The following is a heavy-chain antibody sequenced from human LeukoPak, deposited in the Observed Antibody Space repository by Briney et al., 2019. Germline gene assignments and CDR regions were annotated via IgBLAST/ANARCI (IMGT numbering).Heavy chain of an antibody. CDR2: IWYDGSNK. Sequence: GRSLRLSCAASGFTFSSYGMHWVRQAPGKGLEWVAVIWYDGSNKYYAESVKGRFTISRDNSQTTLYLQMNSLRAEDTAVYYCARDPFTMVRGVMLDYWGQGTLVTVSS. D-gene: IGHD3-10*01. J-gene: IGHJ4*02. CDR1: GFTFSSYG. CDR3: ARDPFTMVRGVMLDY. V-gene: IGHV3-33*01.